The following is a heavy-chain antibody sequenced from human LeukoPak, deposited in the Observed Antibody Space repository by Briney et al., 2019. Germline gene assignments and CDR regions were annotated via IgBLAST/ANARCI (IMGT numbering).Heavy chain of an antibody. CDR2: ISSSSSYI. J-gene: IGHJ4*02. V-gene: IGHV3-21*01. Sequence: MSGGSLRLSCAASGFTFSSYSMNWVRQAPGKGLEWVSSISSSSSYIYYADSVKGRFTISRDNAKNSLYLQMNSLRAEDTAVYYCARDVTSSSSGLDYWGQGTLVTVSS. CDR3: ARDVTSSSSGLDY. D-gene: IGHD2-15*01. CDR1: GFTFSSYS.